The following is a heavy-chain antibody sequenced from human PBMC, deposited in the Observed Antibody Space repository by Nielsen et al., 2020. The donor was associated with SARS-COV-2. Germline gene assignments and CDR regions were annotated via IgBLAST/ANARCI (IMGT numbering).Heavy chain of an antibody. D-gene: IGHD6-19*01. Sequence: GGSLRLSCAASGFTFRTYGMHWVRQAPGKGLGWVAVISDDGINKGYADSVKSRFTISRDNSKNTLYLQMNSLRVEDTAIYYCARGSWDDWGQGTLVTVSS. J-gene: IGHJ4*02. CDR1: GFTFRTYG. CDR3: ARGSWDD. V-gene: IGHV3-30*12. CDR2: ISDDGINK.